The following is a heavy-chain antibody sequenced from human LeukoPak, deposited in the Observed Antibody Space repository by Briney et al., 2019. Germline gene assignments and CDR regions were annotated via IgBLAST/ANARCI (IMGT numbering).Heavy chain of an antibody. CDR3: ASGPVRKGSGSYLSYYYYMDV. Sequence: GGSLRLSCAASGFTFSSYAMHWVRQAPGKGLEWVAVISYDGSNKYYADSVKGRFTISRDNSKNTLYLQMNSLRAEDTAVYYCASGPVRKGSGSYLSYYYYMDVWGKGTTVTVSS. D-gene: IGHD3-10*01. V-gene: IGHV3-30*04. CDR1: GFTFSSYA. CDR2: ISYDGSNK. J-gene: IGHJ6*03.